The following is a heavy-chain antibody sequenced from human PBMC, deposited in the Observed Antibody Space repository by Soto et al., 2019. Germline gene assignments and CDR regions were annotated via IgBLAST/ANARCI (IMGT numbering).Heavy chain of an antibody. V-gene: IGHV1-2*02. Sequence: QVRLMQSGPEVRRPGASVTVSCKASGYTFTHYFIHWVRQAPGQGLEWMGYINPKSGDTHYSQTFRGRVSMTRDTSTDTANMGLSSLKSDDTAVYFCARVPGHKNSRGDFWGQGTPITVSS. D-gene: IGHD1-7*01. J-gene: IGHJ4*02. CDR3: ARVPGHKNSRGDF. CDR1: GYTFTHYF. CDR2: INPKSGDT.